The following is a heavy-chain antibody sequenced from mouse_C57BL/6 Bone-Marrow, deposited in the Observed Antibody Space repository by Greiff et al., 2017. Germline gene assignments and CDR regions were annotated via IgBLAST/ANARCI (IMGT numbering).Heavy chain of an antibody. J-gene: IGHJ1*03. CDR1: GYTFTSYW. CDR3: ARDPLSRYFDV. CDR2: IHPNSGST. Sequence: QVQLQQPGAELVKPGASVKLSCKASGYTFTSYWMHWVKQRPGQGLEWIGMIHPNSGSTNYNEKCKSKATLTVDKSSSTAYMQLSSLTSEDSAVYYCARDPLSRYFDVWGTGTTVTVSS. D-gene: IGHD1-1*01. V-gene: IGHV1-64*01.